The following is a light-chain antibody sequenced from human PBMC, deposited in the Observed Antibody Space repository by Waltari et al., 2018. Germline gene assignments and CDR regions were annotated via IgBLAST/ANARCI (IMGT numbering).Light chain of an antibody. V-gene: IGKV4-1*01. Sequence: DIVMTQSPDSLTVSLAARATINCKSSQTILYSSSNKNYLAWYQQKPRQPPKLLIYWASTRESGVPDRFSGTGSGTDFTLTISRLQAEDVAVYYCQQYFKTPLTFGGGTKVEIK. J-gene: IGKJ4*01. CDR2: WAS. CDR3: QQYFKTPLT. CDR1: QTILYSSSNKNY.